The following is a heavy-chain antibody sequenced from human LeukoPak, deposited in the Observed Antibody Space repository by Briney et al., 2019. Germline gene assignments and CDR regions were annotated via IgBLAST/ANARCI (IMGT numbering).Heavy chain of an antibody. CDR3: ARHRLLWFGELLPAEFDY. CDR2: ISSSSSYI. Sequence: GGSLRLSCAASGFTFSSYSMNWVRQAPGKGLEWVSSISSSSSYIYYADSVKGRFTISRDNAKNSLYLQMNSLRAEDTAVYYCARHRLLWFGELLPAEFDYWGQGTLVTVSS. CDR1: GFTFSSYS. V-gene: IGHV3-21*01. J-gene: IGHJ4*02. D-gene: IGHD3-10*01.